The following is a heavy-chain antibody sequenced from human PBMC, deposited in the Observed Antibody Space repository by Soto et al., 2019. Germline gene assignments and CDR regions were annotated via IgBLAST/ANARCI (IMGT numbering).Heavy chain of an antibody. Sequence: GASVKVSCKVSGYTLTELSMRWVRQAPGKGLEWMGGFDPEDGETIYAQKFQGRVTMTEDTSTDTAYMELSSLRSEDTAVYYCATTPPIAVAGTPNYYYYYGMDVWGQGATVTVSS. V-gene: IGHV1-24*01. D-gene: IGHD6-19*01. J-gene: IGHJ6*02. CDR2: FDPEDGET. CDR1: GYTLTELS. CDR3: ATTPPIAVAGTPNYYYYYGMDV.